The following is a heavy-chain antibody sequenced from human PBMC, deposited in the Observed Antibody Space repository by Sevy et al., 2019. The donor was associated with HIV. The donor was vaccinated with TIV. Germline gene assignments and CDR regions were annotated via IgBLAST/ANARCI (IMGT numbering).Heavy chain of an antibody. J-gene: IGHJ5*02. D-gene: IGHD3-10*01. Sequence: GGSLRLSCAASGFTFSEYGMHWVRQAPGKGLEWVAVISHDGRNYKYNADFVKGRFTISRDNSRNTLYLQMNSLRAEDTAIYYCARDRGEILRSAFKSWGQVTLVTVSS. V-gene: IGHV3-30*04. CDR2: ISHDGRNYK. CDR3: ARDRGEILRSAFKS. CDR1: GFTFSEYG.